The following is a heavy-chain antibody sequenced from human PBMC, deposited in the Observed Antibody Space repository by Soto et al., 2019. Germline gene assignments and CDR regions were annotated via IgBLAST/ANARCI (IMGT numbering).Heavy chain of an antibody. CDR1: GYTFTGYY. CDR2: INPNSGGT. CDR3: AREVAAAGRGDYGMDV. J-gene: IGHJ6*02. Sequence: GASVKVSCKASGYTFTGYYMHWVRQAPGQGLEWMGWINPNSGGTNYAQKFQGWVTMTRDTSISTAYMELSRLRSDDTAVYYCAREVAAAGRGDYGMDVWGQGTTVTVSS. V-gene: IGHV1-2*04. D-gene: IGHD6-13*01.